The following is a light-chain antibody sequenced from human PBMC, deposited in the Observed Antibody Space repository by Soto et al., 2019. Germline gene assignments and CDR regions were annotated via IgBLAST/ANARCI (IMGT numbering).Light chain of an antibody. CDR2: GDT. V-gene: IGLV1-40*01. J-gene: IGLJ7*01. Sequence: QSVLTQPPSMSGAPGQRVTISCSGTSSNIGAGYDVHWYQQVPGRSPKLLIFGDTNRPSGVPDRFSGSQSGTSASLAITGLPAEDEADYYCQSYDNRLAGWVLGGGTQLTVL. CDR1: SSNIGAGYD. CDR3: QSYDNRLAGWV.